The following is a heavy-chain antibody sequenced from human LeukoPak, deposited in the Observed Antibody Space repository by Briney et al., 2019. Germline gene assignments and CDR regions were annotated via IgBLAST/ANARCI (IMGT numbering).Heavy chain of an antibody. CDR3: ARGFDSKSTYFDY. Sequence: SETLSLTCTVSGGXMSSYYCSWIRQPPGKGLEWIGYIYYSGTTKYNPSLKSRVTISLDTSKNQFSLKVNSLTAADTAVYYCARGFDSKSTYFDYWGQGTLLTVSS. CDR1: GGXMSSYY. CDR2: IYYSGTT. J-gene: IGHJ4*02. D-gene: IGHD5-12*01. V-gene: IGHV4-59*01.